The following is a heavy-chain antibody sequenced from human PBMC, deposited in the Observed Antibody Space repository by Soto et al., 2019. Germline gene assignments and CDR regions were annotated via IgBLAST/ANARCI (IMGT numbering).Heavy chain of an antibody. CDR1: GFTFSNAW. D-gene: IGHD4-17*01. V-gene: IGHV3-15*07. J-gene: IGHJ6*02. CDR2: IKSKTDGGTT. CDR3: TTDTDPDVDYGDYYYYGMDV. Sequence: PGGSLRLSCAASGFTFSNAWMNWVRQAPGKGLEWVGRIKSKTDGGTTDYAAPVKGRFTISRDDSKNTLYLQMNSLKTEDTAVYYCTTDTDPDVDYGDYYYYGMDVWGQGTTVTVSS.